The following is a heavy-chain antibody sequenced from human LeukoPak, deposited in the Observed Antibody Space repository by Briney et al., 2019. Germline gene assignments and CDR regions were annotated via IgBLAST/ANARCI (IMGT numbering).Heavy chain of an antibody. D-gene: IGHD2-2*01. J-gene: IGHJ6*03. CDR1: GFTVSSNY. V-gene: IGHV3-66*02. Sequence: PGGSLRLSCAASGFTVSSNYMSWVRQTPGKGGEWVSVIYRGGSTYYADSVRGRFTISRDNSKNTLYLQMNSLRAEDTAVYYCARGPAATNHYYYYYYIDVWGKGTTVTVAS. CDR2: IYRGGST. CDR3: ARGPAATNHYYYYYYIDV.